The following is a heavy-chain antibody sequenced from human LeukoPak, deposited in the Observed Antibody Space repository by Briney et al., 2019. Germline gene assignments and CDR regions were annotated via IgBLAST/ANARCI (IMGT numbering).Heavy chain of an antibody. V-gene: IGHV4-61*08. CDR1: GGSISDDGYY. Sequence: SETLSLTCGVSGGSISDDGYYWSWIRQFPGKGLEWIGYIYYSGSTNYNPSLKSRVTISVDTSKNQFSLKLSSVTAADTAVYYCARACSGGSCPIDYWGQGTLVTVSS. CDR2: IYYSGST. CDR3: ARACSGGSCPIDY. D-gene: IGHD2-15*01. J-gene: IGHJ4*02.